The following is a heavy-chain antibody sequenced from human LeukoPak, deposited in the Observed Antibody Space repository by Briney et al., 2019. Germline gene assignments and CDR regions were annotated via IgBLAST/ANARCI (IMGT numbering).Heavy chain of an antibody. D-gene: IGHD3-10*01. Sequence: GGSLRLSCPASGFTFSNYAMSWVRQAPGKGLEWVSAIIGSGGSTYYADSVKGRFTISRDNSKNTLYLQMNSLRAEDTAVYYCAKDWVVRGVIYYFDYWGQGTLVTVSS. CDR1: GFTFSNYA. V-gene: IGHV3-23*01. J-gene: IGHJ4*02. CDR2: IIGSGGST. CDR3: AKDWVVRGVIYYFDY.